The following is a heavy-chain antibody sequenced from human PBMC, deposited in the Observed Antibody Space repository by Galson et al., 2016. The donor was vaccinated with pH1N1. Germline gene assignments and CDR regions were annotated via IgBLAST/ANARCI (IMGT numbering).Heavy chain of an antibody. Sequence: SLRLSCAASGFTFSSYSMNWVRQAPGKGLEWVSYISLSSSIIHYADSVKGRFIISRDSAKNSLYLQMNSLRAEDTALYYCAREGLWPGVDAFDIWGQGTMVTVXS. CDR1: GFTFSSYS. D-gene: IGHD4/OR15-4a*01. V-gene: IGHV3-48*04. CDR2: ISLSSSII. J-gene: IGHJ3*02. CDR3: AREGLWPGVDAFDI.